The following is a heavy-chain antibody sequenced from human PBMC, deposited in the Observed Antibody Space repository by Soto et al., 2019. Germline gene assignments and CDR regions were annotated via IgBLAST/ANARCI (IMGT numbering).Heavy chain of an antibody. CDR3: ARDRSPYLGNYDSSGELDY. CDR2: ISSSSSYI. CDR1: GFTFSSYS. Sequence: GGSLRLSCAASGFTFSSYSMNWVRQAPGKGLEWVSSISSSSSYIYYADSVKGRFTISRDNAKNSLYLQMNSLRAEDTAVYYCARDRSPYLGNYDSSGELDYWGQGTLVTVSS. V-gene: IGHV3-21*01. D-gene: IGHD3-22*01. J-gene: IGHJ4*02.